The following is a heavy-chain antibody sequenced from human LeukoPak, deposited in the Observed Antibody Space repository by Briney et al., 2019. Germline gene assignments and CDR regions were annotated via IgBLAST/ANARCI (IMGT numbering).Heavy chain of an antibody. CDR2: IYYSGST. V-gene: IGHV4-34*01. CDR1: GGSFSGYY. J-gene: IGHJ4*02. Sequence: SETLSLTCAVYGGSFSGYYWSWIRQPPGKGLEWIGSIYYSGSTYYNPSLKSRVTISVDTSKNQFSLKLSSVTAADTAVYYCARLHDYGDYWGQGTLVTVSS. CDR3: ARLHDYGDY.